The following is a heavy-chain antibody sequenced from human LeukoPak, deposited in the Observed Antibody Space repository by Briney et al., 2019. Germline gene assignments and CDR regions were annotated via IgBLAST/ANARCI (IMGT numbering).Heavy chain of an antibody. CDR1: GGSISSGSYY. CDR3: ARTLEYSASAVRY. D-gene: IGHD2/OR15-2a*01. CDR2: IYTSGTT. J-gene: IGHJ4*02. Sequence: SETLSLTCTVSGGSISSGSYYWRWIRQPAGKGLEWIGRIYTSGTTNYNPSLRSRVTISVDTSKNQFSLKLSSVTAADTAVYYCARTLEYSASAVRYWGQGTLVTVSS. V-gene: IGHV4-61*02.